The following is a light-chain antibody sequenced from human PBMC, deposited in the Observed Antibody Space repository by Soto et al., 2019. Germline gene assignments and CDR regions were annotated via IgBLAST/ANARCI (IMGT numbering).Light chain of an antibody. V-gene: IGKV3-20*01. J-gene: IGKJ2*01. CDR3: QQYGSSPYT. CDR2: GAS. Sequence: EIVMTQSPATLSLSPGERATLSCRASQSVSSNYLAWYQQKPGQAPRLLISGASSRATGIPHRFSGSGSGTDFTLTISRLEPEDFAVYYCQQYGSSPYTFGQGTKLEIK. CDR1: QSVSSNY.